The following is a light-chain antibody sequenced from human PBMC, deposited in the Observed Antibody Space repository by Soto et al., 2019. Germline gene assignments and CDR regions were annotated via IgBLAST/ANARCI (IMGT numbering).Light chain of an antibody. Sequence: EIVLTQSPGTLSLSPGERATLSCRASQSVISSSLAWFQQKPGQAPRLLIYDASNRATGIPDRFSGSGSGTEFTLTIRSLQSEDFAVYYCKQYNDWPLTFGGGTKVDIK. CDR2: DAS. CDR3: KQYNDWPLT. CDR1: QSVISSS. V-gene: IGKV3D-15*01. J-gene: IGKJ4*01.